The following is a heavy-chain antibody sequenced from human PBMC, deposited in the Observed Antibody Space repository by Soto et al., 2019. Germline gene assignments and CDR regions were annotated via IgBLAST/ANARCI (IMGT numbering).Heavy chain of an antibody. V-gene: IGHV3-21*01. J-gene: IGHJ3*01. Sequence: PGGSLRLPCPSCGLHFSSYSMHLVRQAPGKGLEWVSSISSSSSYIYYADSVKGRFTISRDNAKNSLYLQMNSLRAEDTAVYYCARDLIAVAETGAFACWGKGTMVTCSS. CDR3: ARDLIAVAETGAFAC. D-gene: IGHD6-19*01. CDR1: GLHFSSYS. CDR2: ISSSSSYI.